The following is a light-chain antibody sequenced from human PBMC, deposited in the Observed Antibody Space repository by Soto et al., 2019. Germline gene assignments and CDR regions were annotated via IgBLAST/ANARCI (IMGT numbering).Light chain of an antibody. CDR3: QQSYRTPLT. CDR1: QSINNY. CDR2: AAS. J-gene: IGKJ4*01. Sequence: DIQMTQSPASLSASVGDRVTITCRASQSINNYLNWYQQNSGKAPKLLIFAASSLQRGVPSRFSGSGSGAEFTLTISSLQPEDFATYYCQQSYRTPLTFGGGTKVEIK. V-gene: IGKV1-39*01.